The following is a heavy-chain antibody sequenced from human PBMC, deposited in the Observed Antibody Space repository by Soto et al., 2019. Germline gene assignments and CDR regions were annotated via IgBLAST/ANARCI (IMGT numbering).Heavy chain of an antibody. D-gene: IGHD3-22*01. Sequence: EVQLEESGGGLIKPGESLTLSCAASDFILSDAWMKWVRQAPGKGLEWVGRIKSKAHGGTTDYAAPLKGRFTILSDDSKNTLCQKMNSQQTEDTAMYYCASYRDSSGLRRYDYWGQGAMVTVSS. CDR2: IKSKAHGGTT. V-gene: IGHV3-15*07. J-gene: IGHJ4*02. CDR1: DFILSDAW. CDR3: ASYRDSSGLRRYDY.